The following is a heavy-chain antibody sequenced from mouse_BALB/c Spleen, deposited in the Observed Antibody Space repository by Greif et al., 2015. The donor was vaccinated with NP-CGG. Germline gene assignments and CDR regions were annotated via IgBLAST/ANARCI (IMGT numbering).Heavy chain of an antibody. CDR2: TNPSTGYT. CDR3: ARSYEGYFDV. V-gene: IGHV1-7*01. CDR1: GYTFTSYW. D-gene: IGHD1-1*01. Sequence: VKLQESGAELAKPGASVKMSCKASGYTFTSYWMHWVKQRPGQGLEWIGYTNPSTGYTEYNQKFKDKATLTADKSSSTAYMQLSSLTSEDSAVYYCARSYEGYFDVWGAGTTVTVSS. J-gene: IGHJ1*01.